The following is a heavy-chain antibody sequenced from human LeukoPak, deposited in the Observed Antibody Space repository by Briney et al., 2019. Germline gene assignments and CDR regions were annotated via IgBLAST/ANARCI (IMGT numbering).Heavy chain of an antibody. Sequence: GGSLRLSCAASGFTFSDYYMSWIRQAPGKGLEWVSYISSSGSTIYYADSVKGRFTISRDNSKNTLYLQMNSLRAEDTAVYYCAKSISPRVYCRSTSCLGVWDYWGQGTLVTVSS. V-gene: IGHV3-11*01. D-gene: IGHD2-2*01. CDR1: GFTFSDYY. CDR2: ISSSGSTI. CDR3: AKSISPRVYCRSTSCLGVWDY. J-gene: IGHJ4*02.